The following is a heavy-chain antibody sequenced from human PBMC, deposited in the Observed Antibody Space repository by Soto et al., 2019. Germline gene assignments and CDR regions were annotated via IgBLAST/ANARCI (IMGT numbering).Heavy chain of an antibody. J-gene: IGHJ4*02. Sequence: GGSLRLSCAASGFTFSSYAMHWVRQAPGKGLEWVAVISYDGSNKYYADSVKGRFTISRDNSKNTLYLQMNSLRAEDTAVFYCASEGSGTYQYYFDYWGQGTLVTVSS. CDR3: ASEGSGTYQYYFDY. CDR1: GFTFSSYA. V-gene: IGHV3-30-3*01. CDR2: ISYDGSNK. D-gene: IGHD3-10*01.